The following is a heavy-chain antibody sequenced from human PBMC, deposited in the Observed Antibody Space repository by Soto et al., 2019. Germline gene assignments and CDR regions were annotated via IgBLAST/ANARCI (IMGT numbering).Heavy chain of an antibody. CDR2: IIPIFGTA. V-gene: IGHV1-69*13. Sequence: SVKVSCKASGDSVSNDYLHWVRQAPGQGLEWMGGIIPIFGTANYAQKFQGRVTITADESTSTAYMELSSLRSEDTAVYHCARDQAGSYQYNWFDPWGQGTLVTVPQ. CDR3: ARDQAGSYQYNWFDP. CDR1: GDSVSNDY. J-gene: IGHJ5*02. D-gene: IGHD1-26*01.